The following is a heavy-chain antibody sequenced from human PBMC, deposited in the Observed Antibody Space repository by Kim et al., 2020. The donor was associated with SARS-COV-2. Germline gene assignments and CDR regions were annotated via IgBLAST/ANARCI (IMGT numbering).Heavy chain of an antibody. CDR2: IQRAGNT. V-gene: IGHV3-53*01. D-gene: IGHD2-21*01. CDR1: GFSVSDNY. J-gene: IGHJ4*02. Sequence: GGSLRLSCEASGFSVSDNYMSWVRQAPGRGLEWVSAIQRAGNTYYSDSVKGRFSISRDDATNTVFLQMNSLRDEDTAMDFCGRSRTTGWHIDYWGLGTLV. CDR3: GRSRTTGWHIDY.